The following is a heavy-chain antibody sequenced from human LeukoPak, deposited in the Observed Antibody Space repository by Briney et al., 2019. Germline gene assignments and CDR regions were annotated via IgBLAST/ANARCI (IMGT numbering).Heavy chain of an antibody. J-gene: IGHJ6*02. CDR2: IWYDGSNK. CDR3: TRRGGYGDYDNMDV. D-gene: IGHD4-17*01. V-gene: IGHV3-33*01. CDR1: GFNFSSYG. Sequence: GGSLRLSCTASGFNFSSYGMHWVRQAPGKGLEWVAVIWYDGSNKYYSDSVKGRFTISRDNSKNTLYLQMNSLRTEDTAIYYCTRRGGYGDYDNMDVWGQGTTVTVSS.